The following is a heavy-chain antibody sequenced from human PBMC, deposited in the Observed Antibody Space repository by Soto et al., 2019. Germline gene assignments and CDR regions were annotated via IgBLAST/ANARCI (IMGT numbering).Heavy chain of an antibody. CDR2: ISCYVSNK. Sequence: PLGSLSLSCTASGFPFSSYAMHWVRQAPGKGLEWVALISCYVSNKYYADSVKGRFTVSRENSKTTLFLQMNSLRHEDTAVYYCASDSEGFWHGMAEYWGKGTIVNVSA. CDR3: ASDSEGFWHGMAEY. V-gene: IGHV3-30-3*01. D-gene: IGHD3-3*01. J-gene: IGHJ4*02. CDR1: GFPFSSYA.